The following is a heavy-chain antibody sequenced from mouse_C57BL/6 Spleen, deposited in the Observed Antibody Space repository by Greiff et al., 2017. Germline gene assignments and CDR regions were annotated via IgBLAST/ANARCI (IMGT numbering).Heavy chain of an antibody. Sequence: VQLVESGAELVRPGASVKLSCKASGYTFTDYYINWVKQRPGQGLEWIARIYPGSGNTYYNEKFKGKATLTAEKSSSTAYMQLSSLTSEDSAVYFCARDYSYYFDYWGQGTTLTVSS. CDR2: IYPGSGNT. D-gene: IGHD2-13*01. CDR1: GYTFTDYY. J-gene: IGHJ2*01. V-gene: IGHV1-76*01. CDR3: ARDYSYYFDY.